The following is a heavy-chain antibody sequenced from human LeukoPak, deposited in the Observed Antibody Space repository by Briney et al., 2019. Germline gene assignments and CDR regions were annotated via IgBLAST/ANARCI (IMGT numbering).Heavy chain of an antibody. D-gene: IGHD6-19*01. CDR2: IRSSGGST. J-gene: IGHJ1*01. V-gene: IGHV3-23*01. CDR3: AKQYSSDWNGVAEYFQH. CDR1: GFTFSSYG. Sequence: GGSLRLSCAASGFTFSSYGMSWVRQAPGKGLGWVSGIRSSGGSTYYADSVKGRFTISRDNSKNTLYLQMNSLRSEDTAVYYCAKQYSSDWNGVAEYFQHWGQGTLVTVSS.